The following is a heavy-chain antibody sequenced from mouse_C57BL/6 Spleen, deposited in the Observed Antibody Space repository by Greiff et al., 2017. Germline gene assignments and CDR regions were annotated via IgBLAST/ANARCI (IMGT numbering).Heavy chain of an antibody. J-gene: IGHJ4*01. CDR2: IYPSASET. D-gene: IGHD1-3*01. CDR1: GYTFTSYW. V-gene: IGHV1-61*01. CDR3: ARELRRDAMDY. Sequence: QVQLQQPGAELVRPGSSVKLSCKASGYTFTSYWTDWVKQRPGQGLEWIGNIYPSASETHYNQKFKDKATLPVDKSSSTAYMQLSSLTSEDSAVYYCARELRRDAMDYWGQGTSVTVSS.